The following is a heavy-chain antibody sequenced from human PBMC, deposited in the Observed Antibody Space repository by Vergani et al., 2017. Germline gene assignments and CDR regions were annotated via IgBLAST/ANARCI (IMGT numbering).Heavy chain of an antibody. CDR1: GFTFSSYA. CDR3: ANSISGSYSY. D-gene: IGHD3-10*01. V-gene: IGHV3-23*04. CDR2: VSGSGGST. Sequence: EVQLVESGGGLVKPGGSLRLSCAASGFTFSSYAMSWVRQAPGKGLEWVSAVSGSGGSTYYADSVKGRFTISRDNSKNTLYLQMNSLRAGDTAVYYCANSISGSYSYWGQGTLVTVSS. J-gene: IGHJ4*02.